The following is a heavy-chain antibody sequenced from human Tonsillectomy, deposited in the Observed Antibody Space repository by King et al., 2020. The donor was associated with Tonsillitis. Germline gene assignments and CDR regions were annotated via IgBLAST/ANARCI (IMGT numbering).Heavy chain of an antibody. CDR3: ARDGFYSGSYGY. CDR2: IYHSGST. D-gene: IGHD1-26*01. V-gene: IGHV4-38-2*02. J-gene: IGHJ4*02. CDR1: GYSISSGYY. Sequence: QLQESGPGLVKPSETLSLTCAVSGYSISSGYYWGWIRQPPGKGLEWIGSIYHSGSTYYNPSLQSRVTISVDTSKNQFSLKLSSVTAADTAVYYCARDGFYSGSYGYWGQGTLVTVSS.